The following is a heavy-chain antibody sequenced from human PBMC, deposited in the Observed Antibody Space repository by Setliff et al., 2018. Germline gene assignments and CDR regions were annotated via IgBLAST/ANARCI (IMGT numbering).Heavy chain of an antibody. Sequence: GSLRLSCTSSGFTFSTYWMSWVRQAPGKGLEWIGEINHSGSTNYNPSLGSRATISFDSSKIELSLKLASVTAADTAVYYCTSVLNSVSDAFDVWGQGTVVTVSS. J-gene: IGHJ3*01. CDR1: GFTFSTYW. CDR3: TSVLNSVSDAFDV. CDR2: INHSGST. V-gene: IGHV4-34*01. D-gene: IGHD1-26*01.